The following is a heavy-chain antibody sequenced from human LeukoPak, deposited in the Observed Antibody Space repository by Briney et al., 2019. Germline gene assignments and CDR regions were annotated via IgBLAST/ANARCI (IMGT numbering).Heavy chain of an antibody. D-gene: IGHD3-22*01. V-gene: IGHV1-2*02. J-gene: IGHJ1*01. CDR2: INPNSGGT. CDR1: GYTFTCYY. Sequence: ASVKVSCKASGYTFTCYYMHWVRQAPGQGLEWMGWINPNSGGTNYAQKFQGRVTMTRDTSISTAYMELSRLRSDDTAVYYCAREGLYYYDSSGYYPSSGYFQHWGQGTLVTVSS. CDR3: AREGLYYYDSSGYYPSSGYFQH.